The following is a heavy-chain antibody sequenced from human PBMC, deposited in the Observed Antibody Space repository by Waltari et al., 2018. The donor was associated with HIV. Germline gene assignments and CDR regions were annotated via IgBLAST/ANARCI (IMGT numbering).Heavy chain of an antibody. CDR2: IYYSGST. CDR1: GGSISGSY. D-gene: IGHD5-12*01. V-gene: IGHV4-59*01. CDR3: ARTSGYDRPFDY. J-gene: IGHJ4*02. Sequence: QVQLQEWGPGLVKPSGTRSLPCTVPGGSISGSYWSGLRQPPGKGLEWIGYIYYSGSTNYNPSLKSRVTISVDTSKNQFSLKLSSVTAADTAVYYCARTSGYDRPFDYWGQGTLVTVSS.